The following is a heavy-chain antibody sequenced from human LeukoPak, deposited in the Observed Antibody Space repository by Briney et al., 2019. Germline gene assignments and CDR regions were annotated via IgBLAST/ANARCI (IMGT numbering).Heavy chain of an antibody. CDR3: ARGMGYRWLQSTFFDY. J-gene: IGHJ4*02. D-gene: IGHD5-24*01. CDR2: IYYSGST. V-gene: IGHV4-59*12. Sequence: SETLSLTCTVSGRPISSYYWSWIRQPPGKRLEWIGYIYYSGSTNYNPSLKSRVTISVDTSKNQFSLKLSSVTAADTAVYYCARGMGYRWLQSTFFDYWGQGTLVTVSS. CDR1: GRPISSYY.